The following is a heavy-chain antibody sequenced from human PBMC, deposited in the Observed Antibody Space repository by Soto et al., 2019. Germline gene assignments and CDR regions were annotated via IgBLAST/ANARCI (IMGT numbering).Heavy chain of an antibody. V-gene: IGHV4-59*11. CDR3: ARGIVDGSGSLFDY. CDR2: FCYSGST. Sequence: QVQLQEAGPGRVRPSETLSLTCTVSGGSLNGHCWSWNRQASGKGLEFIGYFCYSGSTNYRPSLKGRVTISFDTSKNQFSLKVKSATVADTAVYYCARGIVDGSGSLFDYWGQGTLVTVSS. J-gene: IGHJ4*02. D-gene: IGHD3-10*01. CDR1: GGSLNGHC.